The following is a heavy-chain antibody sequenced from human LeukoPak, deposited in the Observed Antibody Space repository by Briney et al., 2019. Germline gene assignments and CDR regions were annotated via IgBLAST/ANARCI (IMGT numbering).Heavy chain of an antibody. V-gene: IGHV1-2*02. Sequence: ASVTVSCKASGYTFTGYYMHWVRQAPGQGLEWMGWISPESGGTNYPQKFQGRITMTSDTSISTAYMELSSLTSDDTAAYYCARSRSGYNYFPGAYWGQGTLVTVSS. CDR1: GYTFTGYY. CDR3: ARSRSGYNYFPGAY. CDR2: ISPESGGT. J-gene: IGHJ4*02. D-gene: IGHD5-24*01.